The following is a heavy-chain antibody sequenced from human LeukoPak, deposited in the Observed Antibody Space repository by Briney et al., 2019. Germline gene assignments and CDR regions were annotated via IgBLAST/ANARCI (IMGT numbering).Heavy chain of an antibody. CDR2: IYTSGST. Sequence: PSETLSLTCTVSGGSISSYYWSWIRQPAGKGLEWIGRIYTSGSTNYNPSLKSRVTMSVDTSKNQFSLKLSSVTAADTAVYYCARDGGVTIVGATTPFDYWGQGTLVTVSS. D-gene: IGHD1-26*01. CDR1: GGSISSYY. CDR3: ARDGGVTIVGATTPFDY. J-gene: IGHJ4*02. V-gene: IGHV4-4*07.